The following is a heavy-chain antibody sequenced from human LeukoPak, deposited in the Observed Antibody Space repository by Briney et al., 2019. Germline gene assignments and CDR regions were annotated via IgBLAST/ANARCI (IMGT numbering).Heavy chain of an antibody. CDR1: RFTFSSYA. Sequence: GGSLRLSCAASRFTFSSYAMSWVPQAPGKGLEWVSAISGSGGSTYYADSVKGRFTISRDNSKNTLYLQMNSLRAEDTAVYYCAKSLQWLVNYDAFDIWGQGTMVTVSS. J-gene: IGHJ3*02. CDR3: AKSLQWLVNYDAFDI. D-gene: IGHD6-19*01. V-gene: IGHV3-23*01. CDR2: ISGSGGST.